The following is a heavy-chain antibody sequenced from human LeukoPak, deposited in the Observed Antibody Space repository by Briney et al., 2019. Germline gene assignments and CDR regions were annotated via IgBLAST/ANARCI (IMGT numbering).Heavy chain of an antibody. D-gene: IGHD2-2*02. CDR3: AKGPYCSSTSCYTIGSFDY. CDR2: ISGSGGST. CDR1: GFTFSSYA. J-gene: IGHJ4*02. V-gene: IGHV3-23*01. Sequence: GGSLRLSCAASGFTFSSYAMSWVRQAPGKGLEWVSAISGSGGSTYYADSVKGRFTISRDNSKNTLYLQMNSLRAEDTAVYYCAKGPYCSSTSCYTIGSFDYWGQGTLVTVSS.